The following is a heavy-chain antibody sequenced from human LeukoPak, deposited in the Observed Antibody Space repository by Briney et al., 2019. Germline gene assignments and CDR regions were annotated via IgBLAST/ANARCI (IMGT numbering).Heavy chain of an antibody. J-gene: IGHJ4*02. Sequence: SETLSLTCTVSGGSISSGSYYWSWIRQPAGKGLEWIGRIYTSGSTNYNPSLKSRVTISVDTSKNQFSLKLSSVTAADTAVYYCARDLAQDGYNAFDYWGQGTLVTVSS. CDR3: ARDLAQDGYNAFDY. CDR1: GGSISSGSYY. D-gene: IGHD5-24*01. CDR2: IYTSGST. V-gene: IGHV4-61*02.